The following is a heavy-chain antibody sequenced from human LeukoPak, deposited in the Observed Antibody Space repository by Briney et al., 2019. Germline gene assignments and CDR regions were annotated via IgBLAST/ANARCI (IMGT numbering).Heavy chain of an antibody. CDR2: TNSDGKTT. Sequence: GRSLRLSCAASGFTFSSYGMHWVRQAPGKGLVWVSRTNSDGKTTRYANSAKGRFTISRDNAKNTLYLQMNSLRAEDTAVYYCAKDSGPYTSGYYGHWGQGTLVTVSS. J-gene: IGHJ4*02. CDR1: GFTFSSYG. D-gene: IGHD3-22*01. V-gene: IGHV3-74*01. CDR3: AKDSGPYTSGYYGH.